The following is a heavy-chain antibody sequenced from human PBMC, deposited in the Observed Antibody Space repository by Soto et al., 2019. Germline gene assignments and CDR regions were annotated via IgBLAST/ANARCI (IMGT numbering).Heavy chain of an antibody. CDR3: ARVVAARHDAFDI. CDR2: INAGNGNT. CDR1: GYTFTSYA. D-gene: IGHD6-6*01. J-gene: IGHJ3*02. Sequence: ASVKVSCKASGYTFTSYAMHWVRQAPGQRLEWMGWINAGNGNTKYSQKFQGRVTITRDTSASTAYMELSSLRSDDTAVYYCARVVAARHDAFDIWGQGTMVTVSS. V-gene: IGHV1-3*01.